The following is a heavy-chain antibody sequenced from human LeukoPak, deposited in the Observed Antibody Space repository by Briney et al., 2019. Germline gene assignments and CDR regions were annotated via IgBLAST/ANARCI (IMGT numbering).Heavy chain of an antibody. CDR1: GFTFSSYS. Sequence: GGSLRLSCSASGFTFSSYSMNWVRQAPGKGLEWVSSIRSSSSYIYYADSVKGRFTISRDNSKDTLYLQMNSLRAEDTAVYYCARGYYDSSGYYSLGYFDYWGQGTLVTVSS. CDR3: ARGYYDSSGYYSLGYFDY. D-gene: IGHD3-22*01. CDR2: IRSSSSYI. V-gene: IGHV3-21*04. J-gene: IGHJ4*02.